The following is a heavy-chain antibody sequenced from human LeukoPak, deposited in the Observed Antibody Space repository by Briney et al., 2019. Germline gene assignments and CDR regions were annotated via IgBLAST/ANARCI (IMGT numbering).Heavy chain of an antibody. CDR3: ARQGSGGMAFAI. J-gene: IGHJ3*02. Sequence: PSETLSLTCTVSSGSISSYYWSWIRQPPGKGLEWIGYIYSSGSTNSNPSLKSRVTISVDTSKSQFSLKMTSVTAADTAVYYCARQGSGGMAFAIWGQGTMVTVSS. CDR1: SGSISSYY. V-gene: IGHV4-59*08. D-gene: IGHD1-26*01. CDR2: IYSSGST.